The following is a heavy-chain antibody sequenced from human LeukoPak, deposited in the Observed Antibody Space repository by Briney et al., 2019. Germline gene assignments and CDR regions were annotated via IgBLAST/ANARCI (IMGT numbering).Heavy chain of an antibody. J-gene: IGHJ4*02. V-gene: IGHV3-30*03. D-gene: IGHD4-23*01. CDR3: ARPYGGLYYFDY. CDR2: ISYDGSNK. Sequence: GGSLRLSCAASGFTFSSYGMHWVRQAPGKGLEWVAVISYDGSNKYYADSVKGRFTISRDNSKNTLYLQMNSLRAEDTAVYYCARPYGGLYYFDYWGREPWSPSPQ. CDR1: GFTFSSYG.